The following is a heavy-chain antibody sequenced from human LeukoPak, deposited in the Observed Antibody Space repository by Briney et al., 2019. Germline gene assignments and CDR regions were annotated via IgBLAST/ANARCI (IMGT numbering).Heavy chain of an antibody. CDR2: ISSSSSYI. CDR3: ARVARNYYYYYMDV. CDR1: GFTFSTYG. Sequence: GGSLRLSCAASGFTFSTYGMHWVRQAPGKGLEWVSSISSSSSYIYYADSVKGRFTISRDNAKNTLYLQMNSLRAEDTAVYYCARVARNYYYYYMDVWGKGTTVTISS. J-gene: IGHJ6*03. V-gene: IGHV3-21*04.